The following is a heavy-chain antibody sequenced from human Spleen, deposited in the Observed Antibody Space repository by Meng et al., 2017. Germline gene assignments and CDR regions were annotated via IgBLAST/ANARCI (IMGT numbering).Heavy chain of an antibody. Sequence: QVQLQQWGDGLLKPSATLSLTCAVYGGSFSGYYWTWIRQPPGKGLEWIGEINHSGSTNYNPSLESRATISVDTSQNNLSLRLSSVTAADSAVYYCARGPTTMAHDFDYWGQGTLVTVSS. CDR2: INHSGST. CDR1: GGSFSGYY. D-gene: IGHD4-11*01. V-gene: IGHV4-34*01. CDR3: ARGPTTMAHDFDY. J-gene: IGHJ4*02.